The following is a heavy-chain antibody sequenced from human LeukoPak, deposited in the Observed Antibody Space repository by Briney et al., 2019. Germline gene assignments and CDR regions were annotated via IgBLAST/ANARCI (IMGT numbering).Heavy chain of an antibody. CDR1: GFTFTSSA. D-gene: IGHD3-22*01. Sequence: SVKVSCKASGFTFTSSAMQWVRQARGQRLEWIGWIVVGSGNTNYAQKFQERVTITRDMSTSTAYMELSSLRSEDTAVYYCARGITYYYDSSGYYHDESPYVFDYWGQGTLVTVSS. CDR3: ARGITYYYDSSGYYHDESPYVFDY. J-gene: IGHJ4*02. V-gene: IGHV1-58*02. CDR2: IVVGSGNT.